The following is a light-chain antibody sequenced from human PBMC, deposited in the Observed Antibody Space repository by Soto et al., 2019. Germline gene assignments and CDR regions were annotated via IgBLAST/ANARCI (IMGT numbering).Light chain of an antibody. V-gene: IGKV3-20*01. J-gene: IGKJ1*01. CDR3: QHYGTSTRT. CDR1: QSVSATY. CDR2: AAS. Sequence: EIVLTQSPGPLSLSPGESATPSCRAPQSVSATYLAWYQQKPGQAPRLLIYAASSRATDIPDRFSGSGSGTDFTLAISRLEPEDFAVYWCQHYGTSTRTFGQGTKVDIK.